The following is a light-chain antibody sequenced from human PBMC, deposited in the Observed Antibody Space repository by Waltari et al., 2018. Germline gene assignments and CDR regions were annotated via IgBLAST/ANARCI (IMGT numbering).Light chain of an antibody. CDR2: WAS. CDR3: QQYYNTPQT. V-gene: IGKV4-1*01. CDR1: QSVFYSSNNKNY. Sequence: DIVMTQSPDSLAVSLGERVTINCQSSQSVFYSSNNKNYLLWYQPKPGQPPKLLIYWASTRESGFPDRFSGSGSETDFTLTISSLQAEDVAVYYCQQYYNTPQTFGQGTKVEIK. J-gene: IGKJ1*01.